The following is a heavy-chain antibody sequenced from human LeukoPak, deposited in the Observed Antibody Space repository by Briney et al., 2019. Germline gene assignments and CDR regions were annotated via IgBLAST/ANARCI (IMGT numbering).Heavy chain of an antibody. D-gene: IGHD3-3*01. CDR1: GFTFSSYS. CDR2: ISSSSSYI. J-gene: IGHJ6*03. V-gene: IGHV3-21*01. Sequence: GGSLRLSCAASGFTFSSYSMNWVRQAPGKGLEWVSSISSSSSYIYYADSVKGRFTISRDNAKNSLYLQMNSLRAEDTAVYYCARDWEPSHITIFGVVIPYYMDVWGKGTTVTVSS. CDR3: ARDWEPSHITIFGVVIPYYMDV.